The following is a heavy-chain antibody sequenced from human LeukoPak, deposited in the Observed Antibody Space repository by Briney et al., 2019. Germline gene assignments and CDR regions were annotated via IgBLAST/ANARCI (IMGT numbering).Heavy chain of an antibody. V-gene: IGHV4-34*01. J-gene: IGHJ4*02. CDR1: GGSFSGYY. D-gene: IGHD3-16*01. Sequence: SETLSLTCAVYGGSFSGYYWSWIRQPPGKGLEWIGEINHSGSTNYNPSLKSRVTISVDTSKNQFPLKLSSVTAADTAVYYCARAPTYYDYVWGSKSYYFDYWGQGTLATVSS. CDR2: INHSGST. CDR3: ARAPTYYDYVWGSKSYYFDY.